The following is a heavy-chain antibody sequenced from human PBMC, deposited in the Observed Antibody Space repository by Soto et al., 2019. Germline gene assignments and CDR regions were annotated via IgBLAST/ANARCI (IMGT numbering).Heavy chain of an antibody. CDR1: GFTFSDYT. D-gene: IGHD1-26*01. CDR2: ILYDESDQ. J-gene: IGHJ4*02. CDR3: AKDGTHLWSKQYYFDS. V-gene: IGHV3-30*18. Sequence: QVQLEESGGGVVQPGRSLRLSCSASGFTFSDYTMHWVRQAPGRGLEWVAIILYDESDQYYSDSVKGRFTISRDNSKNTLYLQMHSLTTEDTAVYYCAKDGTHLWSKQYYFDSWGQGALVTVSS.